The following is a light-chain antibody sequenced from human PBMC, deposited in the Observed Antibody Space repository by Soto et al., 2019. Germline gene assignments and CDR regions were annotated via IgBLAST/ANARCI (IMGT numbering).Light chain of an antibody. J-gene: IGLJ2*01. CDR1: SSNIGNNA. CDR3: AAWDDSLNGVV. CDR2: YDD. V-gene: IGLV1-36*01. Sequence: QSVLTQPPSVSEAPRQRVTISCSGSSSNIGNNAGNWYQQLPGKAPKLLIYYDDLLPSGVSDRFSGSKSGTSASLAISGLQSEDEGDYYCAAWDDSLNGVVFVGGTKLTL.